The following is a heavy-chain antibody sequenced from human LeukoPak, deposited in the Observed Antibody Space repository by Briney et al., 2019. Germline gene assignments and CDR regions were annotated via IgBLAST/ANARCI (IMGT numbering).Heavy chain of an antibody. CDR1: GGTFSSYA. CDR2: IIPILGIA. CDR3: ARDIRWFDP. J-gene: IGHJ5*02. V-gene: IGHV1-69*04. Sequence: SVKVSCKASGGTFSSYAISWVRQAPGQGLEWMGRIIPILGIANYAQRFQGRVTITADKSTSTAYMELSSLRSEDTAVYYCARDIRWFDPWGQGTLVTVSS.